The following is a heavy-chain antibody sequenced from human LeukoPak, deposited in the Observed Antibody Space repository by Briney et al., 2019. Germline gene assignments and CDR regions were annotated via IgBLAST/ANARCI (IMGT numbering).Heavy chain of an antibody. D-gene: IGHD1-26*01. J-gene: IGHJ4*02. V-gene: IGHV5-51*01. CDR3: ARRSSGGSYWD. CDR1: GYSFTSYW. CDR2: IYPGDSET. Sequence: GESLKISCKGSGYSFTSYWIAWVRQMPGKGLEWMAIIYPGDSETRYGPSFQGQVTISADKSITTAYLQWSSLKASDTAMYYCARRSSGGSYWDWGQGTLVTVSS.